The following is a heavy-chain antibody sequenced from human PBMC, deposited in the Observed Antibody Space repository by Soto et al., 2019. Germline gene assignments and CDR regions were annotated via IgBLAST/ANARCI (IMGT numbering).Heavy chain of an antibody. CDR2: IIPIFGTA. D-gene: IGHD2-2*01. CDR1: GGTFSSYA. Sequence: QVQLVQSGAEVKKPGSSVKVSCKASGGTFSSYAISWVRQAPGQGLEWMGGIIPIFGTANYAQKFQGRVTITADESTSTAYVELSSLRSEDTAVYYSARDCISTSCYYGAYNWFDPWGQGTLVTVSS. CDR3: ARDCISTSCYYGAYNWFDP. V-gene: IGHV1-69*12. J-gene: IGHJ5*02.